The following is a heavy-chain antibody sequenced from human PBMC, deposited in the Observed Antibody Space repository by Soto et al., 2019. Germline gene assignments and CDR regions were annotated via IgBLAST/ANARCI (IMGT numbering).Heavy chain of an antibody. CDR2: ISGSGGST. D-gene: IGHD3-3*01. CDR3: AKEDIDFWSGYYENYGMDV. J-gene: IGHJ6*02. Sequence: EVQLLESGGGLVQPGGSLRLSCAASGFTFSSYAMSWVRQAPGKGLEGVSAISGSGGSTYYADSVKGRFTISRDNSKNTLYLQMNSLRAEDTAVYYCAKEDIDFWSGYYENYGMDVWGQGTTVTVSS. CDR1: GFTFSSYA. V-gene: IGHV3-23*01.